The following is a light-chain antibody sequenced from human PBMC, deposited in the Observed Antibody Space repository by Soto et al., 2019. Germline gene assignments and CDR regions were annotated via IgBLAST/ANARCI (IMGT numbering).Light chain of an antibody. V-gene: IGLV2-14*01. CDR1: SSDVGAYNY. Sequence: ALTQPASVSGPPGQSITISCTGTSSDVGAYNYVSWYQQHPGKAPKLMIYGVSNRPSGVSNRFSGSKSGNTASLTISGLQAEDEADYYCSSYISSSTLVFGTGTKVTVL. CDR2: GVS. J-gene: IGLJ1*01. CDR3: SSYISSSTLV.